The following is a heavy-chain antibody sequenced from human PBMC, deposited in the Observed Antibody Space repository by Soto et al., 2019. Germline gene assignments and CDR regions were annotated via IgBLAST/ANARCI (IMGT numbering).Heavy chain of an antibody. D-gene: IGHD3-16*01. J-gene: IGHJ5*02. CDR1: GYTLTELS. CDR3: ATTQYVETNNWFDP. CDR2: FDPEDGET. V-gene: IGHV1-24*01. Sequence: ASVKVSCKVSGYTLTELSMHWVRQAPGKGLEWMGGFDPEDGETIYAQKFQGRVTMTEDTSTDTAYMELSSLRSEDTAVYYCATTQYVETNNWFDPWGQGTLVTVSS.